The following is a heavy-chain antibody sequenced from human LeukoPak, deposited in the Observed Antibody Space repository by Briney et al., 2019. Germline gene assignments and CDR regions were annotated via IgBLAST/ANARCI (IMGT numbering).Heavy chain of an antibody. J-gene: IGHJ4*02. V-gene: IGHV3-23*01. D-gene: IGHD3-3*01. CDR3: ARDPLSNWSGYYIGGENDY. Sequence: GGSLRLSCAASGFTFSSYAMSWVRQAPGKGLEWVSAISGSGGSTYYADSVKGRFTISRDNAKNSLYLQMNSLRAEDTAVYYCARDPLSNWSGYYIGGENDYWGQGTLVTVSS. CDR1: GFTFSSYA. CDR2: ISGSGGST.